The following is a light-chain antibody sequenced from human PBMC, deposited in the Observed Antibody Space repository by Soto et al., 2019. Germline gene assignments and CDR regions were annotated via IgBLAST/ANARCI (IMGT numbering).Light chain of an antibody. CDR2: DAS. V-gene: IGKV1-5*01. CDR1: QSISKW. CDR3: QQYSSYSAWT. Sequence: DIQMTQSPSTLSASIGDRVSITCRASQSISKWLAWHQQKPGKAPKLLIYDASTLQSGVPPRFSGSGSGTEFTLTIRSLQPDDIATYYCQQYSSYSAWTFGEGTRLEIK. J-gene: IGKJ5*01.